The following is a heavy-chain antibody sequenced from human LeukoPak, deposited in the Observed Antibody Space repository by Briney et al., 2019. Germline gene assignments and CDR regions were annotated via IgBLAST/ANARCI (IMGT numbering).Heavy chain of an antibody. CDR3: AREATGALDY. Sequence: PGGSLRLSCAASGFTFNSYAMHWVRQAPGKGLEWLAVISYEGRTMYYADSVKGRFTISRDNSRNTLFLQMSSLRAEDTAVYYCAREATGALDYWGQGTLVTVSS. J-gene: IGHJ4*02. V-gene: IGHV3-30*04. CDR2: ISYEGRTM. CDR1: GFTFNSYA.